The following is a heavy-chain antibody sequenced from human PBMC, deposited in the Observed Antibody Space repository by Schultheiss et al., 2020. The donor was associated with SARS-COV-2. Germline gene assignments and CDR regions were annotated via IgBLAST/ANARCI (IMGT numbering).Heavy chain of an antibody. CDR1: GFTFSTYG. CDR3: ARRDLGIAAAVY. J-gene: IGHJ6*02. V-gene: IGHV3-30*03. CDR2: ISFDGSNE. D-gene: IGHD6-13*01. Sequence: GGSLRLSCAASGFTFSTYGFHWVRQAPGKGLEWVALISFDGSNEYYADSVKGRFTVSRDNSKSTVFLQMNSLRVEDTALYFCARRDLGIAAAVYWGQGTTVTVSS.